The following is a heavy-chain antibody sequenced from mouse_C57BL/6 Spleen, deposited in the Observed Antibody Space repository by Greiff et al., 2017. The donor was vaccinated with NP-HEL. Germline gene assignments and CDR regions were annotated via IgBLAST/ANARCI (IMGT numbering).Heavy chain of an antibody. CDR1: GYTFTDYN. V-gene: IGHV1-18*01. CDR3: ARSLITTVVEDYAMDY. CDR2: INPNNGGT. D-gene: IGHD1-1*01. J-gene: IGHJ4*01. Sequence: EVQLQQSGPELVKPGASVKIPCKASGYTFTDYNMDWVKQSHGKSLEWIGDINPNNGGTIYNQKFKGKATLTVDKSSSTAYMELRSLTSEDTAVYYCARSLITTVVEDYAMDYWGQGTSVTVSS.